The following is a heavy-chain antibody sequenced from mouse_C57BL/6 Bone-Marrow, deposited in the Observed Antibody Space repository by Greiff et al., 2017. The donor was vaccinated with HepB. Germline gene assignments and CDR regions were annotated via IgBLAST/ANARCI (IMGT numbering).Heavy chain of an antibody. CDR3: ARSPYGSSWYFDV. J-gene: IGHJ1*03. CDR2: INPSSGYT. V-gene: IGHV1-7*01. CDR1: GYTFTSYW. D-gene: IGHD1-1*01. Sequence: QVQLKESGAELAKPGASVKLSCKASGYTFTSYWMHWVKQRPGQGLEWIGYINPSSGYTKYNQKFKDKATLTAYKSSSTAYMQLSSLTYEDSAVYYCARSPYGSSWYFDVWGTGTTVTVSS.